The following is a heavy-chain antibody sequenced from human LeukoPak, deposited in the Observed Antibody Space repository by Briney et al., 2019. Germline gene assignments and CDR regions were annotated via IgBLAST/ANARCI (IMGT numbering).Heavy chain of an antibody. Sequence: SQTLSLTCTVSGGSISSGSYYWSWIRQPAGKGLEWIGRIYTSGSTNYNPSLKSRVTISVDTSKNQFSLKLSSVTAADTAVYYCASVSIKYKAFDIWGQGTMVTVSS. V-gene: IGHV4-61*02. J-gene: IGHJ3*02. D-gene: IGHD1-1*01. CDR3: ASVSIKYKAFDI. CDR1: GGSISSGSYY. CDR2: IYTSGST.